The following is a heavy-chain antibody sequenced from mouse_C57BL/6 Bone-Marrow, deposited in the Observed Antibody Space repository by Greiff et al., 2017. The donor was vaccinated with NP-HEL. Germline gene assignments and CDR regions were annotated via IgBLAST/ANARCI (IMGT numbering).Heavy chain of an antibody. V-gene: IGHV5-9-1*02. CDR2: FSSGGDYI. CDR1: GFTFSSYA. D-gene: IGHD1-1*01. CDR3: TRVRAVGVDY. J-gene: IGHJ2*01. Sequence: EVKLMESGEGLVKPGGSLKLSCAASGFTFSSYAMSWVRQTPEKRLEWVAYFSSGGDYIYYADTVKGRFTISRDNARNTLYLQMRSLKSEDTAVDYCTRVRAVGVDYWGQGTTLTVSA.